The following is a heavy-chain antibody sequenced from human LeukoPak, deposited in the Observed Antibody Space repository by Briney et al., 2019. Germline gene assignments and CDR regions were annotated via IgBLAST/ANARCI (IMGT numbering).Heavy chain of an antibody. CDR3: ARDRSSSAAPSLSY. CDR2: ISSSGSTI. D-gene: IGHD6-13*01. Sequence: GGSLRLSCAAFGFTFSNYGMNWVRQAPGKGLEWVSYISSSGSTIYYADSVKGRFTISRDNAKNSLYLQMNSLRDEDTAVYYCARDRSSSAAPSLSYWGQGALVTVSS. V-gene: IGHV3-48*02. J-gene: IGHJ4*02. CDR1: GFTFSNYG.